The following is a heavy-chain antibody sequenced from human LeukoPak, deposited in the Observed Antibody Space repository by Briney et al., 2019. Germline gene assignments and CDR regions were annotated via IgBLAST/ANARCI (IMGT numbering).Heavy chain of an antibody. J-gene: IGHJ4*02. V-gene: IGHV3-7*05. CDR2: IKEDGTVK. CDR1: GFTFSSYW. CDR3: ARRYSSAWSIDC. Sequence: PGGSLRLSCAASGFTFSSYWMTWVRQAPGKGLEFVANIKEDGTVKYYVDSVKGRFTISRDNAKNSLYLQMNSLRAEDTAVYYCARRYSSAWSIDCWGQGTLVTVSS. D-gene: IGHD6-19*01.